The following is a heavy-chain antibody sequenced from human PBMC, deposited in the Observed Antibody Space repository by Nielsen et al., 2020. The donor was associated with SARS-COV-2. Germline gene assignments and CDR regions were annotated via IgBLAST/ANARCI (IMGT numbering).Heavy chain of an antibody. CDR2: INPNSGGT. J-gene: IGHJ5*02. D-gene: IGHD2-15*01. CDR3: VSEGQDTPGTHGAWFDP. V-gene: IGHV1-2*06. Sequence: ASVKVSCKASGYTFTGYYMHWVRQAPGQGLEWMGRINPNSGGTNYAQKFQGRVTMTRDTSISTAYMELSRLRSDDTAVYYCVSEGQDTPGTHGAWFDPWGQGTLVTVSS. CDR1: GYTFTGYY.